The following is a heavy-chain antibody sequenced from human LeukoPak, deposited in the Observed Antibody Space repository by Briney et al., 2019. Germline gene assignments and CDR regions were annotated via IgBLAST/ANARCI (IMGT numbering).Heavy chain of an antibody. CDR2: IHGSGVTT. J-gene: IGHJ3*02. CDR3: AKDPNGDYVGAFDS. Sequence: GGSLRLSCAASGFTFSSFWMSWVRQAPGKGLEWVSGIHGSGVTTYYADSVKGRFTISRDNSRKMLYLQMNSLRVEDTAVYYCAKDPNGDYVGAFDSWGQGTMVTVSS. D-gene: IGHD4-17*01. CDR1: GFTFSSFW. V-gene: IGHV3-23*01.